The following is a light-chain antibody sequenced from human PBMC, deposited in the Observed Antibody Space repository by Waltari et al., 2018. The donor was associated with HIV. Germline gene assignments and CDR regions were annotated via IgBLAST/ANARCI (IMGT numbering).Light chain of an antibody. Sequence: EIVMTQSPATLSVSPGERATLSCRASQSVNANLAWYRQKPGQAPRLLIYGASTRATGASATFSGSGSGTEFTLTISSLQSEDFAVYYCQQYNDWPFTFGPGTKVDIK. CDR1: QSVNAN. CDR3: QQYNDWPFT. V-gene: IGKV3-15*01. CDR2: GAS. J-gene: IGKJ3*01.